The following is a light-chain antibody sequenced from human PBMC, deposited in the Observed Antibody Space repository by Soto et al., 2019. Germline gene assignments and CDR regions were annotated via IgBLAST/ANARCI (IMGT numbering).Light chain of an antibody. V-gene: IGKV1-9*01. CDR3: QKLFDSQLT. Sequence: DIQLTQSQSFLSASVVDRVTITCRASQGISSSLAWYQVKPGKAPKLLIYAAYTLESGVPSRFSATVSGTEFSITITSMQHEDLATYYCQKLFDSQLTVGKGKQLEIK. CDR1: QGISSS. J-gene: IGKJ5*01. CDR2: AAY.